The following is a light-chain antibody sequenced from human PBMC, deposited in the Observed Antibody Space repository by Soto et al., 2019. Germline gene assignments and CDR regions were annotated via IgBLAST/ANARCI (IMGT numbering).Light chain of an antibody. J-gene: IGKJ5*01. Sequence: EIVLTQSPGTLSLSPGERATLSCRASQSVSSNFLAWYQQKPGQAPRLLIYGASTRATGIPARFSGSGSGTEFTLTISSLQSEDVAVYYCQQYNNWPPITFGQGTRLEIK. CDR1: QSVSSN. V-gene: IGKV3-15*01. CDR2: GAS. CDR3: QQYNNWPPIT.